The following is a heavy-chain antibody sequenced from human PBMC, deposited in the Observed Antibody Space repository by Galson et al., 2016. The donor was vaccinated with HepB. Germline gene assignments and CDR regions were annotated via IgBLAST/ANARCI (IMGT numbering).Heavy chain of an antibody. Sequence: SLRLSCAASGFSFNNYAMNWVRQAPGKGLEWVSSISSGSGYIYYADSVQGRFTISRDNARNFLYLQMNSLSADDTAVYYCASGDRGAARHYGIDVWGKGTTVTVSS. V-gene: IGHV3-21*01. CDR3: ASGDRGAARHYGIDV. CDR2: ISSGSGYI. D-gene: IGHD3-10*01. J-gene: IGHJ6*04. CDR1: GFSFNNYA.